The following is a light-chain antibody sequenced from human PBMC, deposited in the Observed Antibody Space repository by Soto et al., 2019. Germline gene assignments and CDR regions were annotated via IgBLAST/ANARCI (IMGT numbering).Light chain of an antibody. J-gene: IGKJ3*01. CDR3: QQYYSTFT. V-gene: IGKV4-1*01. Sequence: DIVMTQSPDSLAVSLGERATINCKSSQSVLYSSNNQNYLAWYQQKPGQPPKLLIYWASTRESGVPDRFSGSGSGTDFTLTISSLQAEDVAVYYCQQYYSTFTFGPGTKVDIK. CDR1: QSVLYSSNNQNY. CDR2: WAS.